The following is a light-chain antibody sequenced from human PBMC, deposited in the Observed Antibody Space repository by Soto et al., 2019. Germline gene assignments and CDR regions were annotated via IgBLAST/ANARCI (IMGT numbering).Light chain of an antibody. CDR1: SSDVGSYNR. Sequence: QSALTQPPSVSGSPGQSVTISCTGTSSDVGSYNRVSWYQQPPGTAPKLMIYEVSNRPSGVPDRFSGSKSGNTPSLTISGLQAEDEADYYCSLYTSSSTWVFGGGTKLTVL. CDR2: EVS. V-gene: IGLV2-18*01. J-gene: IGLJ2*01. CDR3: SLYTSSSTWV.